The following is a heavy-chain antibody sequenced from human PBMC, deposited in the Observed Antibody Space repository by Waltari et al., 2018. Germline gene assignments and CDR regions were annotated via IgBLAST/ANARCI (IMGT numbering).Heavy chain of an antibody. V-gene: IGHV4-38-2*02. J-gene: IGHJ5*02. D-gene: IGHD3-10*01. CDR1: GYSIRSTYY. CDR2: IFHSGST. Sequence: QVQLQESGPGLVKPSETLSLTCTVSGYSIRSTYYWGWIRQSPGKGLEWIGSIFHSGSTYYNPSLKSRVTISVDTSKNQFSLKLSSVTAADTAVCYCATDPSYYGSGTYWAGWFDPWGQGTLVTVSS. CDR3: ATDPSYYGSGTYWAGWFDP.